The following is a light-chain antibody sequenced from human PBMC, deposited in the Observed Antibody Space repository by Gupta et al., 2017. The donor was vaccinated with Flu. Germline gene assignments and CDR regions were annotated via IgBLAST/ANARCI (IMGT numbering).Light chain of an antibody. CDR3: SSDAGTYTVV. Sequence: SVTISCTGSSSDVGGYNFVSWQQHHPDKPPNLMIYDVNRRPSGVPGRFAASKAGNTASITISGHQAEDDADYYCSSDAGTYTVVFGGGTKVTVL. CDR2: DVN. J-gene: IGLJ2*01. V-gene: IGLV2-11*01. CDR1: SSDVGGYNF.